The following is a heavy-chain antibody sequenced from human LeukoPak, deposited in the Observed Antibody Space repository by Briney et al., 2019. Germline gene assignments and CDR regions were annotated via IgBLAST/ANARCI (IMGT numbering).Heavy chain of an antibody. CDR2: VSGSGSPT. V-gene: IGHV3-23*01. J-gene: IGHJ4*02. CDR3: AGGPDYYDTTPLVY. Sequence: GGSLRLSCAASGFNFNNYAMSWVRQAPGKDLEWVSGVSGSGSPTYYADSVKGRFTISRDSSKNTLSLAMNSLRVEDTAVYFCAGGPDYYDTTPLVYWGQGTLVTVSS. D-gene: IGHD3-9*01. CDR1: GFNFNNYA.